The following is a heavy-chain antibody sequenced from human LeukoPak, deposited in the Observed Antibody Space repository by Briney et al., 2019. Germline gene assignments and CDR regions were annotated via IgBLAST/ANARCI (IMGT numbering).Heavy chain of an antibody. CDR2: IKQDGSEK. Sequence: GGSLRLSCAASEFTFFTYWMSWVRQAPGKGLEWVANIKQDGSEKYYVDSVKGRFTISRDNAKNSLYLQMNSLRDEDTAVYYCVRDQTVFTILDYWGQGTLVTVSS. CDR1: EFTFFTYW. CDR3: VRDQTVFTILDY. V-gene: IGHV3-7*01. D-gene: IGHD4-17*01. J-gene: IGHJ4*02.